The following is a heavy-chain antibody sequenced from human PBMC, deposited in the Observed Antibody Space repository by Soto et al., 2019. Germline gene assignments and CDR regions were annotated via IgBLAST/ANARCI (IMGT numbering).Heavy chain of an antibody. CDR1: VDSISSSAYY. D-gene: IGHD3-10*01. CDR2: VYYSGNT. Sequence: QVQLQASGPGLVKPSQTLSLACTVSVDSISSSAYYWSWLRQHPGKGLEWIGYVYYSGNTYYNPALKSRLTISVDTSKNQFSLKLSSVTAADTAVYYCARAVRTLRGVIDYWGQGTLVTVSS. V-gene: IGHV4-31*03. J-gene: IGHJ4*02. CDR3: ARAVRTLRGVIDY.